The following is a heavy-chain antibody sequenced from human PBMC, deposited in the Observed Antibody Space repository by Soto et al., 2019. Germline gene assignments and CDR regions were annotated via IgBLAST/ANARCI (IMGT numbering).Heavy chain of an antibody. CDR2: ISGSGGST. CDR3: AKRPAIIVVAPGWFDP. D-gene: IGHD2-2*01. Sequence: GGSLRLSCAASGFTFSSYAMSWVRQAPGKGLEWVSAISGSGGSTYYADSVKGRFTISRDNSKNTLYLQMNSLRAEDTAVYYCAKRPAIIVVAPGWFDPWGQGTLVTVSS. J-gene: IGHJ5*02. V-gene: IGHV3-23*01. CDR1: GFTFSSYA.